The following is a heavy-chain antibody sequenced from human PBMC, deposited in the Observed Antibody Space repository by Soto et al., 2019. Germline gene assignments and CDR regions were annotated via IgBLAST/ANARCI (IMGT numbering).Heavy chain of an antibody. J-gene: IGHJ3*02. CDR1: GYTFTCYY. CDR3: ARSGGNDFWTGQNAFDI. D-gene: IGHD3-3*01. Sequence: ASVKVSCKASGYTFTCYYMHWVRQAPGQGLEWMGWINPNSGGTNYAQKFQGWVTMTRDTSISTAYMELSRLRSDDTAVYYCARSGGNDFWTGQNAFDIWGQGTMVTVSS. V-gene: IGHV1-2*04. CDR2: INPNSGGT.